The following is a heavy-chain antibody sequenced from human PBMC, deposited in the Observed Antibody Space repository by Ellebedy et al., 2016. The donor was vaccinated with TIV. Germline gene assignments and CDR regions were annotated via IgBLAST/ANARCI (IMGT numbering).Heavy chain of an antibody. D-gene: IGHD5-18*01. J-gene: IGHJ6*02. CDR2: IWYDGSNK. CDR3: ARDLGYSYGYYGMDV. Sequence: GGSLRLSCAASGLAFSSYAMHWVRQAPGKGLEWVAVIWYDGSNKYYADSVKGRFTISRDNSKNTLYLQMNSLRAEDTAVYYCARDLGYSYGYYGMDVWGQGTTVTVSS. CDR1: GLAFSSYA. V-gene: IGHV3-33*08.